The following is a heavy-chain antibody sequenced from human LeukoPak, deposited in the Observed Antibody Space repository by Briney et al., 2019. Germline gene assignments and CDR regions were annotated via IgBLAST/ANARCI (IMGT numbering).Heavy chain of an antibody. Sequence: SETLSLTCTISGGSISSGSDYWGWIRQPPGKGLEWIGKISNTGNTYHNPSLKSRVTLSVDTSKNQFSLKLSSVTAADTAVYYCARAPRPLVTTVVTPGREAFDIWGQGTMVTVSS. CDR1: GGSISSGSDY. D-gene: IGHD4-23*01. CDR3: ARAPRPLVTTVVTPGREAFDI. V-gene: IGHV4-39*07. CDR2: ISNTGNT. J-gene: IGHJ3*02.